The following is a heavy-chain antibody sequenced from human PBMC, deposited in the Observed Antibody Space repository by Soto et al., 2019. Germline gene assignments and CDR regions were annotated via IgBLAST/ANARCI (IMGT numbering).Heavy chain of an antibody. V-gene: IGHV4-34*01. D-gene: IGHD3-9*01. CDR1: GGSFSGYY. CDR3: ARLGYFDWLLAPYYYYGMDV. CDR2: INHSGST. J-gene: IGHJ6*02. Sequence: PSETLSLTCAVYGGSFSGYYWSWIRQPPGKGLEWIGEINHSGSTNYNPSLKSRVTISVDTSKNQFSLKLSSVTAADTAVYYCARLGYFDWLLAPYYYYGMDVWGQGTTVTVSS.